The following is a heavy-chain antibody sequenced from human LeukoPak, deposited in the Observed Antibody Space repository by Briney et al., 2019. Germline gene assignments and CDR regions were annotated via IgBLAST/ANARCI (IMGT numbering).Heavy chain of an antibody. D-gene: IGHD2-8*01. CDR3: AREPQYCTNGVCYSVGP. J-gene: IGHJ5*02. V-gene: IGHV4-59*01. Sequence: SETLSLTCTVSGGSISSYYWSWIRQPPGKRLEWIGYIYYSGSTNYNPSLKSRVTISVDTSKNQFSLKLSSVTAADTAVYYCAREPQYCTNGVCYSVGPWGQGTLVTVSS. CDR1: GGSISSYY. CDR2: IYYSGST.